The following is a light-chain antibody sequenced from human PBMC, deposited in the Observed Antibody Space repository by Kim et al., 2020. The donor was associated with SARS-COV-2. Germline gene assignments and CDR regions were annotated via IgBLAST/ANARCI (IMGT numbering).Light chain of an antibody. CDR2: EVR. V-gene: IGLV2-8*01. Sequence: GQSVTLSGTGTSSDIGGYAYVAWYQQHPGKAPKLTIYEVRKRPSGVPDRFSGSKSGNTASLTVSGLQAEDEADYYCGSYAGSNNYVFGTGTKVTVL. CDR3: GSYAGSNNYV. J-gene: IGLJ1*01. CDR1: SSDIGGYAY.